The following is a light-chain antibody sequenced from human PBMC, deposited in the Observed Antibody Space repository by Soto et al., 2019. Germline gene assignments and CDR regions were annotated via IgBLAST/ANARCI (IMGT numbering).Light chain of an antibody. Sequence: QSALTQHASVSGSPGQSITITCTGTSSDVGGYNYVSWYQQQPGKAPNLIIFDVSNRPSGVSNRFSGSRSGNSASLTLSGPEAEDEADYYWSSYTGSNTPVVFGGGTKVTVL. V-gene: IGLV2-14*01. CDR3: SSYTGSNTPVV. CDR1: SSDVGGYNY. CDR2: DVS. J-gene: IGLJ2*01.